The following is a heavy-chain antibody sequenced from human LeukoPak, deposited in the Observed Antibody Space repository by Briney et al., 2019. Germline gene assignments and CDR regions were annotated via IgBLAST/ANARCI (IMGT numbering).Heavy chain of an antibody. D-gene: IGHD1-26*01. CDR3: TREGWALRYYFDN. V-gene: IGHV3-49*04. CDR2: IRSKPYGGTT. Sequence: GGSLRLSCTASGFTFGDHSMNWVRQAPGKGLEWVGFIRSKPYGGTTEYAASVKGRFTISRDDSKSIAYLQMNSLKTEDTAVYHCTREGWALRYYFDNWGQGTLVTVSS. CDR1: GFTFGDHS. J-gene: IGHJ4*02.